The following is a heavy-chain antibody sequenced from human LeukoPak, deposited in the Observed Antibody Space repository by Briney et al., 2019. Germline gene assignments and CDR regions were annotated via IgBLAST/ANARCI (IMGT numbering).Heavy chain of an antibody. D-gene: IGHD3-16*01. CDR2: ISSSSKYI. V-gene: IGHV3-21*04. CDR3: ARDVSAGGTNWFDP. Sequence: KPGGSLRLSCAASGFNFSDYNMNWVRQAPGKGLEWVSVISSSSKYIYYADSVKGRFTISRDNAKNSLYLQMNSLRADDTAVYYCARDVSAGGTNWFDPWGQGTLVTVSS. J-gene: IGHJ5*02. CDR1: GFNFSDYN.